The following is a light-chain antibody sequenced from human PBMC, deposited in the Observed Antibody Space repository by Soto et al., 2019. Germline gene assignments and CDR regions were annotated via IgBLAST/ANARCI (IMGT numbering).Light chain of an antibody. CDR2: DVS. V-gene: IGLV2-14*01. CDR3: SSYTSSSTLL. Sequence: SALTQPASVSGSPGQSITISCTGTSSDVGGYNYVSWYQQHPGKAPKVMIYDVSNRPLGVSNRFSGSKSGNTASLTISGLQAEDEAEYYCSSYTSSSTLLFGGGTKLTVL. CDR1: SSDVGGYNY. J-gene: IGLJ2*01.